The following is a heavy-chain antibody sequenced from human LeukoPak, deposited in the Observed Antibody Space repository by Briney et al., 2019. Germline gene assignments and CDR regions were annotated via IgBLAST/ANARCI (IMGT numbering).Heavy chain of an antibody. J-gene: IGHJ3*02. CDR2: INTDGRTI. Sequence: GGSLRLSCAASGFTFSRYWLHWVRQAPGKGLVWVSRINTDGRTITYADSVKGRFTISRDNAKNTLYLQMNSLRAEDTAVYYCARESIVVVPTTMDDTSDIWGQGTMVTVSS. CDR3: ARESIVVVPTTMDDTSDI. V-gene: IGHV3-74*01. CDR1: GFTFSRYW. D-gene: IGHD2-2*01.